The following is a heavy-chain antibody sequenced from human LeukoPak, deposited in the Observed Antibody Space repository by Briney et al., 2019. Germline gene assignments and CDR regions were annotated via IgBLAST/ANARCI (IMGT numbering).Heavy chain of an antibody. CDR1: GYSFTSNW. Sequence: GEFLKISCKGSGYSFTSNWIGWVRQMPGKGLEWMGIIYPGDSETRYSPPFQGQVTISADRSINTAYLQWSSLKASDTAMYYCAGGYYSHYFDHWGQGTLVTVSS. CDR3: AGGYYSHYFDH. J-gene: IGHJ4*02. D-gene: IGHD3-22*01. V-gene: IGHV5-51*01. CDR2: IYPGDSET.